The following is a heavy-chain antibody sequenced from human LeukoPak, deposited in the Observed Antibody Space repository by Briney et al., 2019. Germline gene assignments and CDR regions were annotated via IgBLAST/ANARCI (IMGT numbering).Heavy chain of an antibody. Sequence: ASVKVSCKASGYTYTGYYMHWVRQAPGQGLEWMGWINPNSGGTNYAQKFQGRVTMTRDTSISTAYMELSRLRSDDTAVYYCARKGGNPSLDAFDIWGQGTMVTVSS. CDR3: ARKGGNPSLDAFDI. CDR2: INPNSGGT. J-gene: IGHJ3*02. V-gene: IGHV1-2*02. CDR1: GYTYTGYY. D-gene: IGHD4-23*01.